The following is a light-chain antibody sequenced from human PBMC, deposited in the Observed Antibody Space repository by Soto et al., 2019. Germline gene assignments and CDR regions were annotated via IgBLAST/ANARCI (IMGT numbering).Light chain of an antibody. V-gene: IGKV3-11*01. Sequence: EIVLTQSPATLSLSPGERATLSRRASQSVSSYLAWYQQKPGQAPRLLIYDASNRATVIPARFSGSGSGTDFTLTISSLEPEDFAVYYCQQLSNWLTFGGGTKVEIK. CDR3: QQLSNWLT. CDR1: QSVSSY. CDR2: DAS. J-gene: IGKJ4*01.